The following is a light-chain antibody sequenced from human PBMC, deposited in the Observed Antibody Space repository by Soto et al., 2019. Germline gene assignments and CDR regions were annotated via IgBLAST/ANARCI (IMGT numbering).Light chain of an antibody. CDR2: DVS. Sequence: QSVLAQPASVSGSPGQSITISCTGTSSDVGGYNYVSWYQQHPGKAPKLMIYDVSNRPSGVSNRFSGSKSGNTASLTISGLQAEDDADYYCSSYTSSSTLVVFGGGTQLPVL. V-gene: IGLV2-14*01. J-gene: IGLJ2*01. CDR1: SSDVGGYNY. CDR3: SSYTSSSTLVV.